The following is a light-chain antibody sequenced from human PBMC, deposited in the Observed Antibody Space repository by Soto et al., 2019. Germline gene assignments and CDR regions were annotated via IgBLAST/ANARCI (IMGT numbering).Light chain of an antibody. CDR3: QSYDNSLGV. Sequence: QPVLTQPPSVSGAPGQRVTISCTGSSSNIGAGYDVHWYQQVPGTAPKLLIYDNNNRPSGVPDRFSGSRSGTSASLAITGLQAEDEADYYCQSYDNSLGVFGGGTQLTVL. CDR2: DNN. J-gene: IGLJ3*02. CDR1: SSNIGAGYD. V-gene: IGLV1-40*01.